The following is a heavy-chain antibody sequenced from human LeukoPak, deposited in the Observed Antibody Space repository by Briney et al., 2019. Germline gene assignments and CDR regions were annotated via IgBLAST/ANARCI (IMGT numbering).Heavy chain of an antibody. D-gene: IGHD5-24*01. V-gene: IGHV4-34*01. CDR1: GGSLSGYY. CDR2: INHSGST. CDR3: ARGRDGYNFGSGFYYFDY. Sequence: SEALSLTCAVYGGSLSGYYWSWVRQPPGKGLEWIGEINHSGSTNYNPSLQSRVTISVDTSKNQFSLKLSSVTAADTAVYYCARGRDGYNFGSGFYYFDYWGQGTLLTVSS. J-gene: IGHJ4*02.